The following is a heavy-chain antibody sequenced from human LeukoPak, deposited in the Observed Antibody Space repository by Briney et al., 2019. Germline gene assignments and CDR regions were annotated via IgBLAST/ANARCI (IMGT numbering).Heavy chain of an antibody. J-gene: IGHJ4*02. Sequence: GGSLRLSCAASGFTFSSYAMSWVRQAQGKGLDWVSTISGNGGNTYYADSVKGRFTISRDNFKNTLYLQINTLRAEDMAVYYCAKVIISWGPTSQDYWGQGTLVTVSS. D-gene: IGHD6-13*01. CDR2: ISGNGGNT. CDR1: GFTFSSYA. CDR3: AKVIISWGPTSQDY. V-gene: IGHV3-23*01.